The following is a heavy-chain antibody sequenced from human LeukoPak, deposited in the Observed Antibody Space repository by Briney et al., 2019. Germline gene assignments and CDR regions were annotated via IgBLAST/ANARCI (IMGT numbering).Heavy chain of an antibody. D-gene: IGHD3-10*01. CDR1: GGSISGYY. V-gene: IGHV4-59*08. CDR3: ARHDSYALGSHPLDV. CDR2: IHYSGTT. J-gene: IGHJ6*02. Sequence: SETLSLTCTVYGGSISGYYWSWIRLPPGKGLEWIAYIHYSGTTNYNPSLRSRVTISVDTSKNQFSLKVNSVTATDTAVYFCARHDSYALGSHPLDVWGQGTTVIVSS.